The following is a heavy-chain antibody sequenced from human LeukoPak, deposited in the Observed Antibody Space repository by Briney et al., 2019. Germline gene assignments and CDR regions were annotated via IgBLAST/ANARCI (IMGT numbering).Heavy chain of an antibody. V-gene: IGHV4-59*01. Sequence: SETLSLTCTVSGGSISSYYWSWIRQPPGKGLEWIGYIYYSGSTNYNPSLKSRVTISVDTSKNQFSLKLGSVTAADTAVYYCARAPYAYYYYGMDVWGQGTTVTVSS. CDR1: GGSISSYY. CDR2: IYYSGST. D-gene: IGHD3-16*01. CDR3: ARAPYAYYYYGMDV. J-gene: IGHJ6*02.